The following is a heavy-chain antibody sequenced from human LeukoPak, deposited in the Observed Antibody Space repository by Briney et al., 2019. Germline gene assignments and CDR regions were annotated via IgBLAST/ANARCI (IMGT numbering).Heavy chain of an antibody. J-gene: IGHJ4*02. V-gene: IGHV1-46*01. CDR2: INPSGGST. D-gene: IGHD1-26*01. CDR3: ARGASSGYSGSYQYYFDY. CDR1: GYTFTSYY. Sequence: GASVKVSCKASGYTFTSYYMHWVRQAPGQGLEWMGIINPSGGSTSYAQKFQGRVTMTRDTSTSTVYMELSSLRSEDTAVHYCARGASSGYSGSYQYYFDYWGQGTLVTVSS.